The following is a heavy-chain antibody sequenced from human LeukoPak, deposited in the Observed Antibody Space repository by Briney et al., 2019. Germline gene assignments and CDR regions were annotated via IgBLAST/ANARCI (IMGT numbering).Heavy chain of an antibody. CDR3: TRGQGAADF. V-gene: IGHV4-4*02. CDR1: GGSIGSRNW. J-gene: IGHJ1*01. CDR2: ISRTGNI. Sequence: TSETLSLTCAVSGGSIGSRNWWGWVRQPPGKGLEWIGEISRTGNIDYDPSVRGRATISLDKSKTQFSLRLTSLTSADTAVYFCTRGQGAADFWGQGILVIVSS. D-gene: IGHD6-13*01.